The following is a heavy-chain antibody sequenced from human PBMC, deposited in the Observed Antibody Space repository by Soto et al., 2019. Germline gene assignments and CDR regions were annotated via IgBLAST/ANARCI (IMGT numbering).Heavy chain of an antibody. V-gene: IGHV3-23*01. CDR1: GFTFSSYA. CDR3: AKPLDSGWNHYYYYYGMDV. J-gene: IGHJ6*02. D-gene: IGHD6-19*01. CDR2: ISGSGGST. Sequence: EVQLLESGGGLVQPGGSLRLSCAASGFTFSSYAMSWVRQAPGKGLEWVSAISGSGGSTYYADSVKGRFTISRDNSKNPLYLQMNSLRAEDTAVYYWAKPLDSGWNHYYYYYGMDVWGQGTTVTVSS.